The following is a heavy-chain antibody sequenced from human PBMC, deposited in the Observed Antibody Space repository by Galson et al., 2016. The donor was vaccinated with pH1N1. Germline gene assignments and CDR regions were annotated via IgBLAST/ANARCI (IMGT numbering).Heavy chain of an antibody. CDR1: GGTFNGFA. CDR3: AVGKRGGQLGGNVGVGN. Sequence: SVKVSCKASGGTFNGFAFSWVRQAPGQGLEWMGRLIPIFGTPHYAENFQGRVTITADESTKTAYMELSSLASEDTALYYCAVGKRGGQLGGNVGVGNWGQRTKVTVSS. J-gene: IGHJ6*01. V-gene: IGHV1-69*13. CDR2: LIPIFGTP. D-gene: IGHD1-1*01.